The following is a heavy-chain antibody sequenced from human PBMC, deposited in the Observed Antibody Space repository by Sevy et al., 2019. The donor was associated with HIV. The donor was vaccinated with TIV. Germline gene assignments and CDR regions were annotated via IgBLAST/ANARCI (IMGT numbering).Heavy chain of an antibody. D-gene: IGHD5-18*01. CDR3: ARGKSGYGYGLNS. Sequence: GGSLRLSCAASGFTVSSNYMTWVRQAPGKGLEWVSVIYSDGTTYHADSVKDRFTISRDNSKNTLFLEMNSLRAEDTAFYYCARGKSGYGYGLNSWGQGTLVTVSS. V-gene: IGHV3-66*01. J-gene: IGHJ4*02. CDR1: GFTVSSNY. CDR2: IYSDGTT.